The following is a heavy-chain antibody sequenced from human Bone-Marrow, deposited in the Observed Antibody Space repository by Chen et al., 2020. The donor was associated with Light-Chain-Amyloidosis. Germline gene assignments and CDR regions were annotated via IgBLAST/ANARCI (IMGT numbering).Heavy chain of an antibody. J-gene: IGHJ3*02. CDR2: VFYTVAS. CDR1: GVSVRSHY. CDR3: ARWEESLKAFDI. D-gene: IGHD1-26*01. V-gene: IGHV4-59*02. Sequence: QVQLQESGPGLVKSSETLSFACTVSGVSVRSHYWNWIRQPPGKSLEWIGYVFYTVASKYKPSLNSRVTMSVDTSTNQFSLKVTSLTAADTAVYYCARWEESLKAFDIWGQGTMVTVSS.